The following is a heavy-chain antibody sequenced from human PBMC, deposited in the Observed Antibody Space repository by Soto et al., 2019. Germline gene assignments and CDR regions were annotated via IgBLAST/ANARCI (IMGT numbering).Heavy chain of an antibody. D-gene: IGHD3-22*01. CDR3: ARGLDYYDSSGPGGNWFDP. CDR2: IYYSGST. CDR1: GGSISSYY. V-gene: IGHV4-59*01. Sequence: PSETLSLTCTVSGGSISSYYWSWIRQPPGKGLEWIGYIYYSGSTNHNPSLKSRVTISVDTSKNQFSLKLSSVTAADTAVYYCARGLDYYDSSGPGGNWFDPWGQGTLVTVSS. J-gene: IGHJ5*02.